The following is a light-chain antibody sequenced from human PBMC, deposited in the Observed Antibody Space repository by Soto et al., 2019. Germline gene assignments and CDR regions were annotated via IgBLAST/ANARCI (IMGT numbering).Light chain of an antibody. CDR1: SSNIVSHS. CDR3: GAWDTSLSAGV. V-gene: IGLV1-51*02. Sequence: QSVLTQPPSVSAAPGQKVTISCSGTSSNIVSHSVSWYQRLPGKAPKLLIYEDSVRPSGIPDRFSGSKSGTSATLGITGLQPGDEADYYCGAWDTSLSAGVFGGGTQLTVL. CDR2: EDS. J-gene: IGLJ7*01.